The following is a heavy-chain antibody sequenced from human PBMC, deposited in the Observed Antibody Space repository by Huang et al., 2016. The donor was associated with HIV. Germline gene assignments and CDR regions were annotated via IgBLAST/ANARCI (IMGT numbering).Heavy chain of an antibody. CDR1: GFSFSSCN. D-gene: IGHD6-13*01. J-gene: IGHJ4*02. CDR2: RSETGSVI. Sequence: EEQLVESGGGLVQPGGSLRLSCAASGFSFSSCNMNWVRQAPGKGLGWISYRSETGSVITDAGSVKGRFTVSRDNAKNSLYLQMDSLRAEDTAVYYCARGYSSSWLYNWGQGTLVTVSS. CDR3: ARGYSSSWLYN. V-gene: IGHV3-48*01.